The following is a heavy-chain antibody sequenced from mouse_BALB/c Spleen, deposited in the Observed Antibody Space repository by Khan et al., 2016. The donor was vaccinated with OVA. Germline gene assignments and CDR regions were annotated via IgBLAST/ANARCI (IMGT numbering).Heavy chain of an antibody. CDR2: INTHSGVP. CDR1: GYTFTTAG. J-gene: IGHJ4*01. CDR3: ARGGAAYYRNDGSAMEY. Sequence: QIQLVQSGPELKKPGETVRISCKASGYTFTTAGIQWVQKMPGKGLKWIGWINTHSGVPKYAEDFKGRFAFSLEIPVHTAYLMITNLKNEDTATYFCARGGAAYYRNDGSAMEYWGQGTSVTVSS. V-gene: IGHV9-4*02. D-gene: IGHD2-14*01.